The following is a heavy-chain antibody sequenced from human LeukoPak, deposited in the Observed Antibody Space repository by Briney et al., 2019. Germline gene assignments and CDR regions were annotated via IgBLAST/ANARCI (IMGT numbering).Heavy chain of an antibody. V-gene: IGHV3-21*01. Sequence: GGSLRLSCAASGSTFSSYSMNWVRQAPGKGLEWVSSISSSSSYIYYADSVKGRFTISRDNAKNSLYLQMNSLRAEDTAVYYCARNYDYVWGSYHYYYYYMDVWGKGTTVTVSS. CDR2: ISSSSSYI. CDR1: GSTFSSYS. D-gene: IGHD3-16*02. J-gene: IGHJ6*03. CDR3: ARNYDYVWGSYHYYYYYMDV.